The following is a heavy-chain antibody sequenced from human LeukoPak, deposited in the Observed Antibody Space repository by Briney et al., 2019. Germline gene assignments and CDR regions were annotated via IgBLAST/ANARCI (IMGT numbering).Heavy chain of an antibody. V-gene: IGHV1-18*01. J-gene: IGHJ3*02. Sequence: AASVKVSCKASGYTFTSYGISWVRQAPGQGLEWMGWISAYNGNTNYAQKLQGRVTMTTDTSTSTAYMELRSLRSDDTAVYYCASEVRGVNAFDIWGQGTMVTVSS. CDR3: ASEVRGVNAFDI. CDR1: GYTFTSYG. D-gene: IGHD3-10*01. CDR2: ISAYNGNT.